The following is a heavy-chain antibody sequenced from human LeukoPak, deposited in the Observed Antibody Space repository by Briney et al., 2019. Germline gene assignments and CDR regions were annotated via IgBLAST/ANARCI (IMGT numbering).Heavy chain of an antibody. CDR1: GYSFTCYW. CDR3: ALSNGY. D-gene: IGHD6-13*01. J-gene: IGHJ4*02. Sequence: PGASLMICCTGSGYSFTCYWSCCVHQIGGKGLEWMGIIYPGDSDTRYSPSFQGQVTISADKSISTAYLQWSSLKASDTAMYYCALSNGYWGQGTLVTVSS. V-gene: IGHV5-51*03. CDR2: IYPGDSDT.